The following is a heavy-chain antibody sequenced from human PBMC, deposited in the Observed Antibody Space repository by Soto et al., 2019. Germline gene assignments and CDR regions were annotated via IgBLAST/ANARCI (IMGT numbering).Heavy chain of an antibody. V-gene: IGHV3-23*01. J-gene: IGHJ4*02. CDR1: GFTFSTYT. D-gene: IGHD2-2*01. CDR3: AKDMRRVGVWDFDY. CDR2: VSQDGTA. Sequence: VQLLESGGGLAQPGGSLRLSCAASGFTFSTYTMSWVRQAPGRGPEWVAGVSQDGTAHYADSVKGRFTISRDNSRDTVYLQMITLRGEDTAVYYFAKDMRRVGVWDFDYGGQGTLVTVSS.